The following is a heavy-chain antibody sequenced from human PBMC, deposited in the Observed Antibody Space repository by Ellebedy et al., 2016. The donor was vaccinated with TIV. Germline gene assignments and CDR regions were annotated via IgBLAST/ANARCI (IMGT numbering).Heavy chain of an antibody. CDR3: RGYSSPDY. V-gene: IGHV3-23*01. J-gene: IGHJ4*02. CDR2: ISGSGGST. CDR1: GFTFSSYA. D-gene: IGHD6-13*01. Sequence: GESLKISCAASGFTFSSYAMSWVRQAPGKGLEWVSAISGSGGSTYYADSVKGRFTISRDNSKNTLYLQMNSLRAEDTAVYCARGYSSPDYWGQGTLVTVSS.